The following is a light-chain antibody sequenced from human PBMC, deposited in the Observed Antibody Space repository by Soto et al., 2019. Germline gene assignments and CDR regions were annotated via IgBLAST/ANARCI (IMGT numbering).Light chain of an antibody. CDR3: QQYGNSYQT. CDR1: QSVNSNY. J-gene: IGKJ1*01. CDR2: GAS. V-gene: IGKV3-20*01. Sequence: EIVLTQSPGTLSLSPGERATLSCRASQSVNSNYLAWYQQKPGQAPRHLIYGASSRATGIPDRFSGSGSGTDFTLTISRLEPEDFAVYYCQQYGNSYQTFGQGNKVEIK.